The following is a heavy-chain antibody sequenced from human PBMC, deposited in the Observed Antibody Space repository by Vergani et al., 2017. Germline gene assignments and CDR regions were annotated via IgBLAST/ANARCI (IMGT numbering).Heavy chain of an antibody. D-gene: IGHD2-15*01. CDR3: AKARDPNYKGGSCYSYYYGLDL. J-gene: IGHJ6*02. Sequence: EVQLLESGGNLIQPGGSLRLSCGASGFTFSSYAMTWVRLAPGKGLQWVSAISGSGGNTFYTDSVEGRFTISRDNSKDTLYLQMNSLRVEDTAIYYCAKARDPNYKGGSCYSYYYGLDLWGQGTTVTVSS. V-gene: IGHV3-23*01. CDR1: GFTFSSYA. CDR2: ISGSGGNT.